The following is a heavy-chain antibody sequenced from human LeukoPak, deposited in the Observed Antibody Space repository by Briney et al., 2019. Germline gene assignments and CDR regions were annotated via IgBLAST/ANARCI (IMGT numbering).Heavy chain of an antibody. CDR3: VTEIPIVVLPTAIYSVDY. Sequence: PGGSLRLSCAASGFTFSNAWMSWVRQVPGKGLEWLGRIKSKTDGGTTDYAAPVKGRFTISRDDSKNTLYLQMNSLKTEDTAVYYCVTEIPIVVLPTAIYSVDYWGQGTLVTVSS. CDR1: GFTFSNAW. D-gene: IGHD2-2*02. CDR2: IKSKTDGGTT. V-gene: IGHV3-15*01. J-gene: IGHJ4*02.